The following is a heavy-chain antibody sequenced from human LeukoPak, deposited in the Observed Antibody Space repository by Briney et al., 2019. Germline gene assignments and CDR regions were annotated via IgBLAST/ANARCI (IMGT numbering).Heavy chain of an antibody. CDR1: VYTFTSYV. D-gene: IGHD2-15*01. CDR2: TDPNSGDT. J-gene: IGHJ4*02. CDR3: ASALRGCSGGSCYSTALYYFDY. Sequence: SVQVSCKASVYTFTSYVLHWLRQATGQGLAWMGWTDPNSGDTGYPQKFQGRVTMTRNTSISTAYMELSSLRSQDTAVEYCASALRGCSGGSCYSTALYYFDYWGQGTLVTASS. V-gene: IGHV1-8*01.